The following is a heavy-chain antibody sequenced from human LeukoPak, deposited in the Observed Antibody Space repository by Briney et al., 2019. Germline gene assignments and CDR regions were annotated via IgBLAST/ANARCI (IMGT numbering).Heavy chain of an antibody. CDR3: ARTQGYYDA. CDR2: IYGSDDKT. CDR1: GFTFSNYA. J-gene: IGHJ5*02. V-gene: IGHV3-23*01. D-gene: IGHD2-15*01. Sequence: GGSLRLSCVASGFTFSNYAMSWVRQAPGKGLELVSGIYGSDDKTVYGDAVKGRFTISRDNSKNTLYLQMNSLRADDTAVYYCARTQGYYDAWGQGALVTVSS.